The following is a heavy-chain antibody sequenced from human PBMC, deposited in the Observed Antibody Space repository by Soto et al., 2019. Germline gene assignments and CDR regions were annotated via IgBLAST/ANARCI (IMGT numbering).Heavy chain of an antibody. D-gene: IGHD5-12*01. CDR1: GFSLSTSGVG. CDR2: LYWDDDK. Sequence: QITLKESGPPLVKPTQTLTLTCTFSGFSLSTSGVGVGWIRQPPGKALEWLALLYWDDDKRYSPSLKSRLTIPKDTSKNPVVLTMTNMDPVDTATYYCAHRTRQRFTDAFHIWGQGTMVTVSS. J-gene: IGHJ3*02. V-gene: IGHV2-5*02. CDR3: AHRTRQRFTDAFHI.